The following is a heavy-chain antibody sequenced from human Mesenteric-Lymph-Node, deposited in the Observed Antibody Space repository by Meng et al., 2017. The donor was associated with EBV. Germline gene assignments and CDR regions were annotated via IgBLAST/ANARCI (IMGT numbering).Heavy chain of an antibody. CDR3: ARDRDAYNYYFDY. J-gene: IGHJ4*02. CDR2: IIPLFGPP. V-gene: IGHV1-69*01. CDR1: GDTFSTYA. Sequence: VQRVQFGAEVKKPGSSVKVSCKTSGDTFSTYAITWVRQAPGQGPEWMGGIIPLFGPPNYAQKFQGRVTIIADESTNTAYMELSSLRSEDTAVYYCARDRDAYNYYFDYWGQGTLVTVSS. D-gene: IGHD5-24*01.